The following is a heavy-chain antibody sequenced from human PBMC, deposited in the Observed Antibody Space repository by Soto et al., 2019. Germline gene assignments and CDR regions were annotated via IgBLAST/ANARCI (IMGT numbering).Heavy chain of an antibody. CDR3: ARDRIGWFGELLSQTPYYFDY. J-gene: IGHJ4*02. Sequence: ASVKVSCTASGYTFTSYGISWVRQAPGQGLEWMGWISAYNGNTNYAQKLQGRVTMTTDTSTSTAYMELRSLRSDDTAVYYCARDRIGWFGELLSQTPYYFDYWGQGTLVTVSS. D-gene: IGHD3-10*01. V-gene: IGHV1-18*01. CDR2: ISAYNGNT. CDR1: GYTFTSYG.